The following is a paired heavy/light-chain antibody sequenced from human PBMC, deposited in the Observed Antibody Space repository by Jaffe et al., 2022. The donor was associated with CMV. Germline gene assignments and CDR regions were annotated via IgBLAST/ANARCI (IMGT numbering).Light chain of an antibody. CDR3: QAWDSSTVV. CDR2: QDN. V-gene: IGLV3-1*01. CDR1: KLGDQY. J-gene: IGLJ3*02. Sequence: SYDLTQPPSVSVSPGQTASITCSGDKLGDQYASWYQQKPGQSPVLVIYQDNKRPSGIPERISGSNSGNTATLTISGTQALDEADYYCQAWDSSTVVFGGGTKLTVL.
Heavy chain of an antibody. J-gene: IGHJ4*02. CDR2: INPFLYIQ. D-gene: IGHD6-6*01. CDR1: GGTFSNYA. CDR3: ARDPGRHNSSPDY. V-gene: IGHV1-69*09. Sequence: QVQLVQSGAEVKKPGSSVTVSCKASGGTFSNYAISWVRQAPGQGLEWMGRINPFLYIQNYAQKFQGRLTISADRSTRTAYMELSSLRSEDTAVYYCARDPGRHNSSPDYWGQGTLVTVSS.